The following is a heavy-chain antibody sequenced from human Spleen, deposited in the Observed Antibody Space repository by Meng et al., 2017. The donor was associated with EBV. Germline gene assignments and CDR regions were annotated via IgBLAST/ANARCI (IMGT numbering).Heavy chain of an antibody. J-gene: IGHJ4*02. Sequence: QGQLKQGGAGLLKPTETLSLTCGVYGVSFIDYYWSWIRQPPGKGLEWIGEINHSGSTNYNPSLKSRVTMSVDTSKNQFSLNLRSVTAADTAVYYCAGSRHQLLPSGWGQGTLVTVSS. CDR1: GVSFIDYY. V-gene: IGHV4-34*01. D-gene: IGHD2-2*01. CDR2: INHSGST. CDR3: AGSRHQLLPSG.